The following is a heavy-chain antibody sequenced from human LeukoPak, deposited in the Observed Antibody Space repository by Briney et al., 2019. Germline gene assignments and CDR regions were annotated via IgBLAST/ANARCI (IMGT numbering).Heavy chain of an antibody. CDR3: ARDRLVLGNFDY. J-gene: IGHJ4*02. CDR1: GFTFSNAW. Sequence: GGSLRLSCAASGFTFSNAWMNWVRQAPGEGLEWVANVKQDGSEKYYVDSVKGRFTISRDNAKNSLYLQMNSLRAEDTAVYYCARDRLVLGNFDYWGQGTLVTVSS. CDR2: VKQDGSEK. V-gene: IGHV3-7*01. D-gene: IGHD7-27*01.